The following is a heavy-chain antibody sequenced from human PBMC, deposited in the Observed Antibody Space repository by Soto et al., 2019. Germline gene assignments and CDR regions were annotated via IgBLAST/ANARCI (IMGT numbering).Heavy chain of an antibody. CDR1: GFTFSDYY. D-gene: IGHD6-13*01. J-gene: IGHJ4*02. CDR3: AMEGINLAAAGAKDY. CDR2: ISSSGSYT. Sequence: PGGSLRLSCAASGFTFSDYYMNWIRQAPGKGLEWVSYISSSGSYTKYADSVKGRFTISRDNAKNSLYLQMNSLRAEDTAVYYCAMEGINLAAAGAKDYWGQGTLVTVSS. V-gene: IGHV3-11*03.